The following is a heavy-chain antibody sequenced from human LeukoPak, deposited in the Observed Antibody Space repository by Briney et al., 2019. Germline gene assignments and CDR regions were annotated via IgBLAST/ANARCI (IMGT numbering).Heavy chain of an antibody. CDR3: ARHLSIQLWSHWYFDL. D-gene: IGHD5-18*01. J-gene: IGHJ2*01. CDR1: GGSISSSSYY. Sequence: SETLSLTCTVSGGSISSSSYYWGWIRQPPGKGLEWIGSIYYSGSTHYNPSLKSRVTISVDTSKNQFSLKLSSVTAADTAVYYCARHLSIQLWSHWYFDLWGRGTLVTVSS. V-gene: IGHV4-39*01. CDR2: IYYSGST.